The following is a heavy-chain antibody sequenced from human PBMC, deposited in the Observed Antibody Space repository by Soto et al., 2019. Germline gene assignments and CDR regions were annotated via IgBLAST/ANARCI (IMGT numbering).Heavy chain of an antibody. V-gene: IGHV1-3*01. D-gene: IGHD1-20*01. CDR1: GYTFTSYG. Sequence: ASVKVSCKASGYTFTSYGMHWVRQAPGQRLEWMGWINPGNGNTKYSQRFQGRVTITRDTSASTAYMELSSLRSEDTAVYHCARSVAITVAPDYWGQGTLVTVSS. CDR3: ARSVAITVAPDY. CDR2: INPGNGNT. J-gene: IGHJ4*02.